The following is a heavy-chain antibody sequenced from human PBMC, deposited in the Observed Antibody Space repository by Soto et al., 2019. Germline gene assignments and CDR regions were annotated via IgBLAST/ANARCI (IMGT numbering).Heavy chain of an antibody. CDR1: GFTVSSNY. Sequence: GGSLRLSCAASGFTVSSNYMSWVRQAPGKGLEWVSVIYSGGSTYYADSVKGRFTISRHNSKNTLYLQMNSLRAEDTAVYYCAREYYGSGSYPWFDPWGQGTLVTVSS. D-gene: IGHD3-10*01. CDR3: AREYYGSGSYPWFDP. V-gene: IGHV3-53*04. CDR2: IYSGGST. J-gene: IGHJ5*02.